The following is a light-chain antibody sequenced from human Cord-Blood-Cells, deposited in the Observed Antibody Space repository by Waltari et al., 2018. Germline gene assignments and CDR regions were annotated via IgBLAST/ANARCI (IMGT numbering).Light chain of an antibody. Sequence: AIRMTQSPSSLSASTGDRVTIACRASQGISSYLAWYKQKPGKDPQLLIYAASTLQSGVPSRFSGSGSGTDFTLTISCLQSEDFATYYCQQYYSYPFTFGPGTKVDI. J-gene: IGKJ3*01. CDR1: QGISSY. CDR2: AAS. CDR3: QQYYSYPFT. V-gene: IGKV1-8*01.